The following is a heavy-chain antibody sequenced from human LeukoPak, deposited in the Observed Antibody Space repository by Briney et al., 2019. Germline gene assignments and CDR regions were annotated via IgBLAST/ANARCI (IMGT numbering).Heavy chain of an antibody. CDR2: ISSSSSYI. J-gene: IGHJ2*01. CDR1: GFTFSSYS. Sequence: GGSLRLSCAASGFTFSSYSMNWVRQAPGKGLEWVSSISSSSSYIYYADSVKGRFTISRDNAKNSLYLQINSLRAEDTAVYYCARVHIEGWFFDLWGRGTLVTVSS. V-gene: IGHV3-21*01. D-gene: IGHD1-26*01. CDR3: ARVHIEGWFFDL.